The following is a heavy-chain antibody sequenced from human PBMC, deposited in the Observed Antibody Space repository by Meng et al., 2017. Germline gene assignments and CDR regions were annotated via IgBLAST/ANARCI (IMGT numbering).Heavy chain of an antibody. CDR2: ISSSGSTI. Sequence: QVGVVGSGGGLVKPGGSLGLSCAASGFNFSDYYMSWSRQAPGKGLEWVSYISSSGSTIYYADSVKGRFTISRDNAKNSLYLQMNSLRAEDTAVYYCARGRGRYSGYDEAEIFDYWGQGTLVTVSS. V-gene: IGHV3-11*01. D-gene: IGHD5-12*01. CDR3: ARGRGRYSGYDEAEIFDY. J-gene: IGHJ4*02. CDR1: GFNFSDYY.